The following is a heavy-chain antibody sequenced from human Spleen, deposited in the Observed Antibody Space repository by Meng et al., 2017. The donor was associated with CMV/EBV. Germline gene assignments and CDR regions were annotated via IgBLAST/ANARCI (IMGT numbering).Heavy chain of an antibody. D-gene: IGHD5-24*01. V-gene: IGHV3-66*02. CDR2: IYSGGST. J-gene: IGHJ4*02. CDR1: GFTVSSNY. Sequence: LSCAASGFTVSSNYMSWVHQAPGKGLEWVSVIYSGGSTYYADSVKGRFTISRDNSKNTLYLQMNSLRAEDTAVYYCTGGDGYNYGFYWGQGTLVTVSS. CDR3: TGGDGYNYGFY.